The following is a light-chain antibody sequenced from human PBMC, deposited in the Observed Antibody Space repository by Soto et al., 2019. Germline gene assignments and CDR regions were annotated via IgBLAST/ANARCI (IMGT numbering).Light chain of an antibody. CDR2: GAS. Sequence: EIVLTQSPGTLSLSPGERATLFCRASQSVATSQLAWYQHKPGQAPRLLIGASSRATGVPDRFIASGSGTDFTLTISRLEPEDFAVYYCQQFASSPRTFGRGTTVEIK. CDR1: QSVATSQ. CDR3: QQFASSPRT. V-gene: IGKV3-20*01. J-gene: IGKJ1*01.